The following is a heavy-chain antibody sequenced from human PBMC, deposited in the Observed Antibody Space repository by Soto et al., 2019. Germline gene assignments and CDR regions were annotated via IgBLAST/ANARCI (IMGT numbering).Heavy chain of an antibody. D-gene: IGHD2-15*01. V-gene: IGHV1-46*03. CDR3: ASYCSGGSSYAPGVFDI. Sequence: ASVKVSCKASGYTFTSYYMHWVRQAPGQGLEWMGIINPSGGSTSYAQKFQGRVTMTRDTSTSTVYMELSSLRSEDTAVYYCASYCSGGSSYAPGVFDIGGKGTMVTAS. J-gene: IGHJ3*02. CDR2: INPSGGST. CDR1: GYTFTSYY.